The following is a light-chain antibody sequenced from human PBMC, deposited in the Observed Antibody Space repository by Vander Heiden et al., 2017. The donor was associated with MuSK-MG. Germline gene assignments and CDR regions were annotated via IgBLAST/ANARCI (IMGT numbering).Light chain of an antibody. J-gene: IGKJ4*01. Sequence: DIQMTQSPSSLSASVGDRVTITCQASQDISNYLNWYQQKPGKAPKLLIYDASNLETGVPSRFSGSGSGTDFTFTISSLQPEDIATYYCQQDDIPLTFGGGTKVEIK. CDR3: QQDDIPLT. V-gene: IGKV1-33*01. CDR2: DAS. CDR1: QDISNY.